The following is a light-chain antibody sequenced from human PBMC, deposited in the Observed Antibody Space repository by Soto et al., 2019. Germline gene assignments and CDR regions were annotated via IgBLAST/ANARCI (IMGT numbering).Light chain of an antibody. V-gene: IGKV1-39*01. J-gene: IGKJ4*01. Sequence: DIQMTQSPSSLSASVGDRITISCWASQGISTFLSWYQQKPGMAPRLLIYTASSLQSGVPSRFSGSGSGTDFTLTISSLQPEDFATYFCHQSYSAPLTFGGGTKVEIK. CDR3: HQSYSAPLT. CDR2: TAS. CDR1: QGISTF.